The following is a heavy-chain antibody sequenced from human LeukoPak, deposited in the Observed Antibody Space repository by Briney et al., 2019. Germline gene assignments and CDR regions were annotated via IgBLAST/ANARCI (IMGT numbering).Heavy chain of an antibody. CDR3: AREEWELLAFDY. CDR1: GGSISSYY. CDR2: IYYSGST. V-gene: IGHV4-59*01. D-gene: IGHD1-26*01. J-gene: IGHJ4*02. Sequence: PSETLSLTCTVSGGSISSYYWSWIRQPPGKGLEWIGYIYYSGSTNYNPSLKSRVTISVDTSENQFSLKLSSVTAADTAVYYCAREEWELLAFDYWGQGTLVTVSS.